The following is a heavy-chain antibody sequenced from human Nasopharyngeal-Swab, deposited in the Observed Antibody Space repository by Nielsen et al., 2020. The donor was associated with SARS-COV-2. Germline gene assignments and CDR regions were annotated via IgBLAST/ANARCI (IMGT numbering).Heavy chain of an antibody. CDR2: ISYDGSNK. D-gene: IGHD3-3*01. Sequence: GESLKISCAASGFTFSSYAMHWVRQAPGKGLEWVAVISYDGSNKYYADSVKGRFTISRDNSKNTLYLQMNSLRAEDTAVYYCAKDVTIFGVVNYYMDVWGKGTTVTVSS. V-gene: IGHV3-30*04. J-gene: IGHJ6*03. CDR3: AKDVTIFGVVNYYMDV. CDR1: GFTFSSYA.